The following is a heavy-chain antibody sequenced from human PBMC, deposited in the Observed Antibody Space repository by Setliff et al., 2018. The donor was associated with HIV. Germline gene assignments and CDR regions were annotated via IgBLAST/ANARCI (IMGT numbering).Heavy chain of an antibody. CDR2: ASPSGGTT. V-gene: IGHV3-23*01. CDR3: ARDYLYYNLYNGSPVYGMDV. Sequence: PGGSLRLSCQASDLAFSSYAMSWVRQAPGKGLEWVSIASPSGGTTYYADSVKGRFTISRDNSKSTLYLQMNSLRVEDTAVYYCARDYLYYNLYNGSPVYGMDVWGQGTTVTVSS. D-gene: IGHD3-3*01. J-gene: IGHJ6*02. CDR1: DLAFSSYA.